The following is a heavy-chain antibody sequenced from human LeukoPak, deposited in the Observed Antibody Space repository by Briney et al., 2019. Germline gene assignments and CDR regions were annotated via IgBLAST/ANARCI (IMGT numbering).Heavy chain of an antibody. Sequence: ASVKVSCKASGNTFTSYYMHWVRQAPGQGLEWMGIINPSGGSTTYAQKFQGRVTMTRDTSTSTVYMELSSLRAEDTAVYYCAREPAFDSGSYYGLLGYWGQGTLVTVSS. D-gene: IGHD1-26*01. CDR3: AREPAFDSGSYYGLLGY. CDR1: GNTFTSYY. J-gene: IGHJ4*02. V-gene: IGHV1-46*01. CDR2: INPSGGST.